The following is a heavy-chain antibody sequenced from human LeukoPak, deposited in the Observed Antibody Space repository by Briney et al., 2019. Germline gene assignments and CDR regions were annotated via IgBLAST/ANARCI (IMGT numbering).Heavy chain of an antibody. V-gene: IGHV3-20*04. D-gene: IGHD3-22*01. CDR3: ARERGSITMIVGAFDI. J-gene: IGHJ3*02. CDR2: INWNGGST. CDR1: GFTFSSYS. Sequence: GGSLRLSCAASGFTFSSYSMNWVRQAPGKGLEWVSGINWNGGSTGYADSVKGRFTISRDNAKNSLYLQMNSLRAEDTALYYCARERGSITMIVGAFDIWGQGTMVTVSS.